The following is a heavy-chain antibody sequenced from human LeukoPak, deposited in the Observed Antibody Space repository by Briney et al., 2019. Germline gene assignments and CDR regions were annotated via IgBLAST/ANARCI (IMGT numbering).Heavy chain of an antibody. CDR2: IYHSGST. CDR1: GGSISSYY. J-gene: IGHJ5*02. D-gene: IGHD6-13*01. V-gene: IGHV4-59*12. CDR3: ARKEGGQLVNTRRWFDP. Sequence: SETLSLTCTVSGGSISSYYWNWIRQPPGKGLEWIGEIYHSGSTNYNPSLKSRVTISVDTSKNQFSLKLRSVTAADTAVYYCARKEGGQLVNTRRWFDPWGQGTLVTVSS.